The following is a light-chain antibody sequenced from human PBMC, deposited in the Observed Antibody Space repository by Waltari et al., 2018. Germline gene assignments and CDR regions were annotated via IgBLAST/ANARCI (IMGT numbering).Light chain of an antibody. CDR1: GGSIPSNY. J-gene: IGLJ3*02. V-gene: IGLV6-57*02. CDR3: QSYDSNNQGV. CDR2: EDH. Sequence: KFMLTQPHSVSESPGKTVTISCTGSGGSIPSNYLQWYQQRPGSAPTTVIYEDHQRPSGVPDRFSASFDTSSNSASLTISGLKTEDEADYYCQSYDSNNQGVFGGGTKLTVL.